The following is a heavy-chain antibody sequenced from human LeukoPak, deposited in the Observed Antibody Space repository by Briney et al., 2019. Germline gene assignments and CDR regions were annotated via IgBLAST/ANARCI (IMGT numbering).Heavy chain of an antibody. CDR2: INPNSGGT. Sequence: ASVKVSCKASGYTFTGYHMHWVRQAPGQGLEWMGWINPNSGGTNYAQKFQGRVTMTRDTSISTAYMELSRLRSDDTAVYYCARESEYYYGSGSYYTPSTFDYWGQGTLVTVSS. CDR3: ARESEYYYGSGSYYTPSTFDY. D-gene: IGHD3-10*01. J-gene: IGHJ4*02. CDR1: GYTFTGYH. V-gene: IGHV1-2*02.